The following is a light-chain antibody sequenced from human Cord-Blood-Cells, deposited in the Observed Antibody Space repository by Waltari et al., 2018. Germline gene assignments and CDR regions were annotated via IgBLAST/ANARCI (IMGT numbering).Light chain of an antibody. CDR2: DAS. Sequence: EIVLTQSPATLSLSPGERATLSCRASQSVSSYSAWYQQKPGQAPRLLIYDASNRATGIPARFSGSGSETDFTLTISSLEPEDVAVYYCQQRSNWQWTFGQGTKVEIK. V-gene: IGKV3-11*01. J-gene: IGKJ1*01. CDR3: QQRSNWQWT. CDR1: QSVSSY.